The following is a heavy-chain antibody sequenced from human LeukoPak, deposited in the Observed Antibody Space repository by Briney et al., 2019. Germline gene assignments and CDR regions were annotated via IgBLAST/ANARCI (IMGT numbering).Heavy chain of an antibody. J-gene: IGHJ4*02. CDR3: ARTDSYYDSSGYWHYYFDY. CDR1: GGSISSYY. V-gene: IGHV4-59*01. Sequence: SETLSLTCTVSGGSISSYYWSWIRQPPGKGLEWIGYIYYSGSTNYNPSLTSRVTISVDTSKNQFSLKLSSVTAADTAVYYCARTDSYYDSSGYWHYYFDYWGQGTLVTVSS. CDR2: IYYSGST. D-gene: IGHD3-22*01.